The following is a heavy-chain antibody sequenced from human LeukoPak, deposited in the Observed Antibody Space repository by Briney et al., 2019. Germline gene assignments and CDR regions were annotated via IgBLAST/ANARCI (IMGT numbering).Heavy chain of an antibody. Sequence: ASVKVSCKASGDTFSNYDVTWVRQAPGQGLEWMGRIIPVFDTAKYAQNFQGRVTMTTDESSSTAYMELYSLRSEATAVYYCALSAEKQLVYFDFWGQGTLVTVSS. CDR3: ALSAEKQLVYFDF. D-gene: IGHD6-13*01. V-gene: IGHV1-69*05. J-gene: IGHJ4*02. CDR2: IIPVFDTA. CDR1: GDTFSNYD.